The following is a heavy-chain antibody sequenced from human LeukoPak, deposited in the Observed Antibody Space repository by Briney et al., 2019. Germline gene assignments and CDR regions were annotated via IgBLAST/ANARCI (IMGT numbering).Heavy chain of an antibody. V-gene: IGHV3-23*01. CDR1: GFTFSNFH. CDR3: AKELRSISATTGFDY. Sequence: SGGSLRLSCAASGFTFSNFHMTWVRQSPGKGLEWFSAISDSGGNTWYADSVKGRFTISRDNSKNTVYLQMNSLRAEDTAVYYCAKELRSISATTGFDYWGQGTLVTVSS. CDR2: ISDSGGNT. J-gene: IGHJ4*02. D-gene: IGHD1-20*01.